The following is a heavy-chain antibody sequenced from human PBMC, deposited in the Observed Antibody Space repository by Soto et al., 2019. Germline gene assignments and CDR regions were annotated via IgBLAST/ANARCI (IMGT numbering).Heavy chain of an antibody. Sequence: QITLKESGPTLVKSTQTLTLTCTFSGFSLRSSGVGVGWIRQPPGKALEWLALIYWVDDRRYSPSLKSRLTSTTDTSNNQVVHTMTNVETVDTATYYRAPSTEPGSFAFDIWGQGAMVTVSS. CDR1: GFSLRSSGVG. CDR2: IYWVDDR. J-gene: IGHJ3*02. V-gene: IGHV2-5*02. D-gene: IGHD2-15*01. CDR3: APSTEPGSFAFDI.